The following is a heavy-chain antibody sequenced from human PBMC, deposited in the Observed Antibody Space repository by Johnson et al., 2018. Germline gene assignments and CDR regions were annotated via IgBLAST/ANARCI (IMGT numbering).Heavy chain of an antibody. Sequence: QVQLVQSGGGVVQPGRSLRLSCAASGFTFSNYGMHWVRQAPGKGLEWVAVISYDGSNKYYADSVKGRFAISRDNSKNTLYVQMDSLRAEDTAVYYCAKDRSVRYSSRWSDAFDIWGPGTMVTVSS. CDR2: ISYDGSNK. CDR3: AKDRSVRYSSRWSDAFDI. J-gene: IGHJ3*02. V-gene: IGHV3-30*18. D-gene: IGHD6-13*01. CDR1: GFTFSNYG.